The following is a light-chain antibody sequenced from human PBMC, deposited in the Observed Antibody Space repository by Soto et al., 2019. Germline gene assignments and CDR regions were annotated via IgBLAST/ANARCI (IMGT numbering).Light chain of an antibody. CDR1: QSVGSS. CDR2: GAS. CDR3: QQYGSSGT. V-gene: IGKV3-20*01. J-gene: IGKJ1*01. Sequence: EIVMTQSPATLSVSPGEGATLSCTPSQSVGSSLAWYQQKPGQAPRLLIYGASNRATGIPDRFSGSGSGTDFTLTISRLEPEDFAVYYCQQYGSSGTFGQGTKVDIK.